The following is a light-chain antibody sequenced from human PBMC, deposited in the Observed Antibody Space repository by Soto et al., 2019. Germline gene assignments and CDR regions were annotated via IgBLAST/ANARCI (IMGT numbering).Light chain of an antibody. CDR2: GAS. J-gene: IGKJ5*01. CDR3: QQNNRWPHIT. CDR1: QTVSSSY. V-gene: IGKV3-20*01. Sequence: EIVLTQSPGTLSLSPGERATLSCRAIQTVSSSYLAWYQQKPGQAPRLLIYGASSRATGIPDRFSGSGSGTDFTLTISRLEPEDSAVYFCQQNNRWPHITFGQGTRLEIK.